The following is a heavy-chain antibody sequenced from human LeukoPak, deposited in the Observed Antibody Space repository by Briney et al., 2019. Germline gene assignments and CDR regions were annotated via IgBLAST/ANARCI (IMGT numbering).Heavy chain of an antibody. V-gene: IGHV4-59*01. CDR2: IYNSGSA. CDR1: GGSISSYY. D-gene: IGHD1-26*01. Sequence: SETLSLTCTVSGGSISSYYWTWIRQPPGKGLEWIGYIYNSGSANYNSSLKSRVTMSVDTSKKQFSLKLSSVTAADTAVYYCARVGGSYSAGMDVWGQGTTVTVSS. J-gene: IGHJ6*02. CDR3: ARVGGSYSAGMDV.